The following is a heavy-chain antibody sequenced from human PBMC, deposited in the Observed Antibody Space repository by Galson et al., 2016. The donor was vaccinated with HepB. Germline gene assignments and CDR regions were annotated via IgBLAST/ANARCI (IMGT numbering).Heavy chain of an antibody. Sequence: SVKVSCKASGYTFNTYDISWVRQAPGQGLEWMGIIITYKGNTNYAQDFQGRVTVTTDTSTGTAYMELRSLRSDDTAVYYCARVPSTYCSGTSCLFDTWGQGTLVTVSS. CDR3: ARVPSTYCSGTSCLFDT. D-gene: IGHD2-2*01. V-gene: IGHV1-18*01. CDR1: GYTFNTYD. CDR2: IITYKGNT. J-gene: IGHJ5*02.